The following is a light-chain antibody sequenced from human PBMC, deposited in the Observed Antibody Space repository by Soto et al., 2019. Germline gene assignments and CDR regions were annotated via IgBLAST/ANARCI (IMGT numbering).Light chain of an antibody. Sequence: QSVLTQPASVSGSPGQSITISCTRTSSDVGGYNYVSWYQQHPGKAPKLMIYDVSNRPSGVSNRFSGSKSGNTASLTISGLQAEDEADYYCSSYTRSSTLEVFGGGTKLTVL. J-gene: IGLJ2*01. V-gene: IGLV2-14*01. CDR3: SSYTRSSTLEV. CDR2: DVS. CDR1: SSDVGGYNY.